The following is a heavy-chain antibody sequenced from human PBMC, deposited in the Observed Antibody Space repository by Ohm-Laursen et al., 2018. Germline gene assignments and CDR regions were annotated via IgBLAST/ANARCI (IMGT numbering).Heavy chain of an antibody. CDR1: GVSVSRYY. D-gene: IGHD2-2*01. CDR3: ARRYCSSTSCYNIRGYYFDY. CDR2: IYYSGTT. V-gene: IGHV4-59*02. J-gene: IGHJ4*02. Sequence: SETLSLTCTVSGVSVSRYYWSWIRQPPGKGLEWIGYIYYSGTTNYNPSLKSRVTISLNTSKNQFSLKLSSVTAADTAVYYCARRYCSSTSCYNIRGYYFDYWGQGTLVTVSS.